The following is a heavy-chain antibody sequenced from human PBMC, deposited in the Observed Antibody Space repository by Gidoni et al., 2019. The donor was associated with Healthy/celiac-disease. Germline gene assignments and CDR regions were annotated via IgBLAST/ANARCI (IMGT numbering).Heavy chain of an antibody. CDR2: IAYDGSNK. Sequence: QVQLVESGGGVVQPGRSLRLSCAASGFTFSSHAMHWVRQAPGKGLEWVAVIAYDGSNKYYADSVKGRFTISRDNSKNTLYLQMNSLRAEDTAVYYCARDPAGRYCSSTSCYTNWFDPWGQGTLVTVSS. D-gene: IGHD2-2*02. CDR1: GFTFSSHA. CDR3: ARDPAGRYCSSTSCYTNWFDP. V-gene: IGHV3-30-3*01. J-gene: IGHJ5*02.